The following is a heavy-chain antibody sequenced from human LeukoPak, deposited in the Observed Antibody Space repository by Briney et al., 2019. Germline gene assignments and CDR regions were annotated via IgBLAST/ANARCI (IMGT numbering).Heavy chain of an antibody. J-gene: IGHJ4*02. CDR2: IYYSGST. CDR1: DGSISSGGYY. V-gene: IGHV4-31*03. Sequence: PSQTLSLTCTVSDGSISSGGYYWSWIRQHPGKSLEWIGYIYYSGSTYYNPSLKSRVTISVDTSKNQFSLKLSSVTAADTAVYYCARGGRRDGYLDYWGQGTLVTVSS. CDR3: ARGGRRDGYLDY.